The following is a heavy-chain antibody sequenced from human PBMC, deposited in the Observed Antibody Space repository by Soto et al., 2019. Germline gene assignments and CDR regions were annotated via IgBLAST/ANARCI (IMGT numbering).Heavy chain of an antibody. Sequence: SETLSLTCTVSGGSISSSSYYWGWIRQPPGKGLEWIGSIYYSGSTYYNPSLKSRVTISVDTSKNQFSLKLSSVTAADTAVYYCARHFPIDIWGQGTMVTVSS. CDR3: ARHFPIDI. CDR2: IYYSGST. CDR1: GGSISSSSYY. J-gene: IGHJ3*02. V-gene: IGHV4-39*01.